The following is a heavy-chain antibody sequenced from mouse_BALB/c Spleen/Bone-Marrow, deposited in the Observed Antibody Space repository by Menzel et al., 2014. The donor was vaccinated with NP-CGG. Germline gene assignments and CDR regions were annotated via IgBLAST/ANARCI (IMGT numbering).Heavy chain of an antibody. CDR2: IYPGDGDT. J-gene: IGHJ2*01. Sequence: VKLLESGAELVRPGSSVKISCKASGYAFSVYWMNWVKQRPGQGLEWIGQIYPGDGDTNYKGKFKGRATLTADKSSNTAYMQLSSLTSEDSAVYFCARGGISVDYWGQGTTLTVSS. V-gene: IGHV1-80*01. CDR1: GYAFSVYW. CDR3: ARGGISVDY.